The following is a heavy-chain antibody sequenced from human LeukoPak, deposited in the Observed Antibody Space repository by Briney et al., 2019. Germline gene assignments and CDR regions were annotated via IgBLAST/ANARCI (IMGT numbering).Heavy chain of an antibody. V-gene: IGHV3-53*01. Sequence: GGSLRLSCAASGFTVSSNYMSWVRQAPGKGLEWVSVIYSGGSTYYADSVKGRFTISRDNSKNTLYLQMNSLRAEDTAVYYCARDLGSGSYYGFDYWGQGTLVTVSS. CDR2: IYSGGST. D-gene: IGHD1-26*01. CDR3: ARDLGSGSYYGFDY. J-gene: IGHJ4*02. CDR1: GFTVSSNY.